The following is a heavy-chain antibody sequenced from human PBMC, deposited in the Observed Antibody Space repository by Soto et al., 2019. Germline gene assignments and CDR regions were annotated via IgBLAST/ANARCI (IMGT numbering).Heavy chain of an antibody. CDR2: IYYSGST. V-gene: IGHV4-31*03. D-gene: IGHD3-3*01. CDR1: GGSISSGGYY. Sequence: SETLSHTCTVSGGSISSGGYYWSWIRQHPGKGLEWIGYIYYSGSTYYNPSLKSRVTISVDTSKNQFSLKLSSVTVADTAVYYCARDGRDFWSGFHYWGQGTLVTVSS. J-gene: IGHJ4*02. CDR3: ARDGRDFWSGFHY.